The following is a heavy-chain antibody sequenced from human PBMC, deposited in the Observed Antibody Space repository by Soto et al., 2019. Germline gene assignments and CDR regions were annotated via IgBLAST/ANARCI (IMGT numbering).Heavy chain of an antibody. J-gene: IGHJ6*02. Sequence: QVQLVQSGAEVKKPGASVKVSCKASGYTFTSYDINWVRQATGQGLEWMGWMNPNSGNTGHAQKFQGRVTMTRNTSISTASMALSSLRNGDTAVYSCAKSIRRLPGVHDYYGMDVWGQGNTVTVSS. CDR1: GYTFTSYD. CDR2: MNPNSGNT. D-gene: IGHD3-10*01. CDR3: AKSIRRLPGVHDYYGMDV. V-gene: IGHV1-8*01.